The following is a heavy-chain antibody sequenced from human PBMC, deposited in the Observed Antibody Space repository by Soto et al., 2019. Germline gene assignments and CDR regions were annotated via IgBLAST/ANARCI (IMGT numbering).Heavy chain of an antibody. V-gene: IGHV4-39*01. CDR3: ARHPSDFWFDP. CDR1: GDSVSSGDYS. J-gene: IGHJ5*02. CDR2: IYYSGST. D-gene: IGHD2-21*02. Sequence: PSETLSLTCAVSGDSVSSGDYSWRWIRQPPGKGLEWIGSIYYSGSTYYNPSLKSRVTVSVDTSKNQFSLKLSSVTAAETAGKCWARHPSDFWFDPWGQGPLVTVSS.